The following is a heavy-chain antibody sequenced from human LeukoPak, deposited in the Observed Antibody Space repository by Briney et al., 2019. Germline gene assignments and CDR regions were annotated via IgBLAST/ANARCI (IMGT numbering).Heavy chain of an antibody. V-gene: IGHV4-34*01. CDR1: GGSFSGYY. J-gene: IGHJ4*02. CDR2: INHSGST. D-gene: IGHD2-8*01. CDR3: AAQTSRLLTLYKRYYFDY. Sequence: SETLSLTCAVYGGSFSGYYWSWIRQPPGKGLEWIGEINHSGSTNYNPSLKSRVTISVDTSKNQFSLKLSSVTAADTAVYYCAAQTSRLLTLYKRYYFDYWGQGTLVTVSS.